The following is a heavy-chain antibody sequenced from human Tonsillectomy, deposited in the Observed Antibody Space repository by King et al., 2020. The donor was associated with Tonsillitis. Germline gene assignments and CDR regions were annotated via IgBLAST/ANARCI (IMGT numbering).Heavy chain of an antibody. J-gene: IGHJ6*02. D-gene: IGHD4-17*01. CDR1: GFSLSNARMG. V-gene: IGHV2-26*01. CDR3: SRVTTVTKSYYYYGMDV. CDR2: ICSNDEK. Sequence: TLKESGPVLVKPTETLTLTCTVSGFSLSNARMGVSWIRQPPGKALEGLAHICSNDEKSYSTSLKNRLTISKETSKSQVVLNITNMDPVDTATYYCSRVTTVTKSYYYYGMDVWGQGTTVTVSS.